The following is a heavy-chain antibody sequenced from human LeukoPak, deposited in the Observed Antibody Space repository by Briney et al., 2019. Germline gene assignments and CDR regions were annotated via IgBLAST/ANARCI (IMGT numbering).Heavy chain of an antibody. Sequence: SEILSLTCTVSGCSISSSSYYWGWIRQPPGKGLEWIGSISYSGSTYYNPSLKNLVTISVDTSKNQFSLTLNSVTAANTAVYYCARRAAAGNSGKWFDPWGQGTLVTVSS. CDR1: GCSISSSSYY. V-gene: IGHV4-39*01. CDR2: ISYSGST. CDR3: ARRAAAGNSGKWFDP. J-gene: IGHJ5*02. D-gene: IGHD6-13*01.